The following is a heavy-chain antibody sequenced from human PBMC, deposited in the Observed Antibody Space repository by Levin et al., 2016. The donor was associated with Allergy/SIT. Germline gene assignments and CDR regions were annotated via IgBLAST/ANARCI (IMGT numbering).Heavy chain of an antibody. CDR2: IYYSGST. CDR1: GGSISSYY. J-gene: IGHJ6*02. V-gene: IGHV4-59*13. Sequence: SETLSLTCAVSGGSISSYYWSWIRQPPGKGLEWIGYIYYSGSTNYNPSLKSRVTISVDTSKNQFSLKLSSVTAADTAVYYCARDLNYGMDVWGQGTTVTVSS. CDR3: ARDLNYGMDV.